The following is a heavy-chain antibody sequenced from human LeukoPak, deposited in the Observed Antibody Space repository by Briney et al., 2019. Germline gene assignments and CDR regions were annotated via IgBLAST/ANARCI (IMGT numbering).Heavy chain of an antibody. J-gene: IGHJ4*02. V-gene: IGHV4-59*01. D-gene: IGHD5-12*01. CDR2: FHNSGTS. CDR1: DDSISDYY. Sequence: PSETLSLTCTVSDDSISDYYRGWLRQPPGKGREGIGYFHNSGTSTYSPSLKSRDTISAATSKNQFSLKLNALTTAYSAVYYCVRGAGWIIDYWGQGILVTVSS. CDR3: VRGAGWIIDY.